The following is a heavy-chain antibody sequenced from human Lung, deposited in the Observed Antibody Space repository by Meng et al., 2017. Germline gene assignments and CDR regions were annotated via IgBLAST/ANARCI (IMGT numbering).Heavy chain of an antibody. J-gene: IGHJ4*02. CDR1: GYSFTTYG. Sequence: QVQLVQPGAEGKKPGASVKVSCQASGYSFTTYGMHWLRQAPGQRLEWMGWINTDNGDTHYSQKFQGRVTITRDTSARTAYMELSSLRSEDTAVYFCARDERGGPYYFDYWGQGTLVTVSS. CDR3: ARDERGGPYYFDY. CDR2: INTDNGDT. V-gene: IGHV1-3*04.